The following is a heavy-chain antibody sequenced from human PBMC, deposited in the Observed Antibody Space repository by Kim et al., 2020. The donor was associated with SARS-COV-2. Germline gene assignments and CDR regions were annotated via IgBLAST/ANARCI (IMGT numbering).Heavy chain of an antibody. D-gene: IGHD1-26*01. V-gene: IGHV1-46*01. Sequence: ASVKVSCKASGYTFTKFHMHWVRQAPGQGLEWMGIISPSGDHTRFAQKFQGRVTLTRDTSTSTVSMDLSSLRSEDTATYYCAKDSGSFSGDYRGQGTLVT. J-gene: IGHJ4*02. CDR1: GYTFTKFH. CDR2: ISPSGDHT. CDR3: AKDSGSFSGDY.